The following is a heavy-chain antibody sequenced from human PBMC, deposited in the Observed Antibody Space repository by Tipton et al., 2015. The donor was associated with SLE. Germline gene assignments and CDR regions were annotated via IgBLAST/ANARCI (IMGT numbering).Heavy chain of an antibody. CDR2: ITSNGDNT. D-gene: IGHD6-13*01. CDR1: GFTFSQFA. V-gene: IGHV3-23*01. J-gene: IGHJ4*02. Sequence: SLRLSCAASGFTFSQFAMSWVRQAPGKGLEWVSTITSNGDNTYYADSVKGRFTISRDNSKNTLYLQMNGLRAEDTAVYYCAKRPGYSSTWHYFEYWGQGTLATVSS. CDR3: AKRPGYSSTWHYFEY.